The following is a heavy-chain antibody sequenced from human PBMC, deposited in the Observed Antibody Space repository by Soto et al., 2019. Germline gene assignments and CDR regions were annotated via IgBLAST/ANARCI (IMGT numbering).Heavy chain of an antibody. Sequence: QVQLQESGPGLVKPSQTLSLTCTVSGGSISSGGYYWSWIRQHPGKGVEWIGYIYYSGSTYYNPSLKSRVTISVDTSKNQFSLELSSVTAADTAVYYCARESSGYSGYDAGRLFQDGFDPWGQGTLVTVSS. CDR2: IYYSGST. D-gene: IGHD5-12*01. CDR3: ARESSGYSGYDAGRLFQDGFDP. CDR1: GGSISSGGYY. J-gene: IGHJ5*02. V-gene: IGHV4-31*03.